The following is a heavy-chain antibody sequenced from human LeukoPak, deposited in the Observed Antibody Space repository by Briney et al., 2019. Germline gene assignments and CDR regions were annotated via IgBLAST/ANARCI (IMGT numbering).Heavy chain of an antibody. V-gene: IGHV3-23*01. Sequence: GGSLRLSCAASGFTFSSYGMAWVRQAPGKGLEWASSVSGSGGSTHYADSVKGRFTISRDNSKNTLYLQMNSLRAEDTAVYYCAKSSGWSLEAYYFDYWGQGTLVTVSS. J-gene: IGHJ4*02. D-gene: IGHD6-19*01. CDR3: AKSSGWSLEAYYFDY. CDR1: GFTFSSYG. CDR2: VSGSGGST.